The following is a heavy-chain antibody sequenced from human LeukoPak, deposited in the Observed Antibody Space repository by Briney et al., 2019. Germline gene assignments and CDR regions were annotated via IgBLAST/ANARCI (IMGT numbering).Heavy chain of an antibody. J-gene: IGHJ4*02. D-gene: IGHD1-14*01. CDR2: IYYTGST. CDR1: GGSMSTYY. CDR3: AGMRITTPTVRTLDY. V-gene: IGHV4-59*01. Sequence: PSETLSLTCTVSGGSMSTYYWTWLRQPPGKGLEWIGFIYYTGSTNYNPSLKGRVTISVDTSKNQFSLKLSSVTAADTAVYYCAGMRITTPTVRTLDYWGQGTLVTVSS.